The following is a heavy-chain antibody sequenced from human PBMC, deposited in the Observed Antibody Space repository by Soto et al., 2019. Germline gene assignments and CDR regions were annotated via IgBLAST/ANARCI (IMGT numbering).Heavy chain of an antibody. CDR3: AKELRDYGSGWTYVDN. Sequence: EVQLVESGGGLVQPGRSLRLACAASGFTFDDYAMHWVRQGPGKGLEWVSGISWNSGRIDYADSVKGRFTISRDNAKKSLYLQMNSPRGGDTALYYCAKELRDYGSGWTYVDNWGQGTLVTVSS. CDR1: GFTFDDYA. CDR2: ISWNSGRI. D-gene: IGHD6-19*01. J-gene: IGHJ4*02. V-gene: IGHV3-9*01.